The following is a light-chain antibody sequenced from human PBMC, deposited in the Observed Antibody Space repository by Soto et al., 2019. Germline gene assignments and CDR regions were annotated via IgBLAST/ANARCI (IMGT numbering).Light chain of an antibody. J-gene: IGKJ4*01. Sequence: DLQMTQSPSPLSASVGDRVTVTCRASQSISRYLNWYQQKPGNAPKLLIYAASNLQSGVPSSFSGSGSGTDFTLTISSLHPEDFATYFCQQSHTPPLTFGGGTKVEIK. CDR2: AAS. CDR3: QQSHTPPLT. CDR1: QSISRY. V-gene: IGKV1-39*01.